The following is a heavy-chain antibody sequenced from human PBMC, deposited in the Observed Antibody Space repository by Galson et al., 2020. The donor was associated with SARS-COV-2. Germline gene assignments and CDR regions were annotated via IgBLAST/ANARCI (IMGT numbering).Heavy chain of an antibody. CDR1: GFIFSDYA. V-gene: IGHV3-64D*06. CDR2: ISSNGETS. CDR3: LSYSSTRQNH. D-gene: IGHD2-2*01. J-gene: IGHJ5*02. Sequence: WGSLRLSCLASGFIFSDYAMHWVRQATGKGLDYVSAISSNGETSFYADSLKGRFTMYRDNSKNMFYLQMTALRLEDTASYVCLSYSSTRQNHWGQGTLVTVSS.